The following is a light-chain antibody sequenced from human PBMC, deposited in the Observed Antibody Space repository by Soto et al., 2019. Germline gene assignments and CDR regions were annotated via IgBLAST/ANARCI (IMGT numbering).Light chain of an antibody. CDR3: QQYKSFSLT. Sequence: DIQMTQSPSTLSASVGDRVTITCRASQSISSWLAWYQQKPGKAPKLLIYKASSLESGVPSRFSGSGSGKEFNLTISSLQPDDFAIYYCQQYKSFSLTFGGGTKVEIK. CDR2: KAS. CDR1: QSISSW. J-gene: IGKJ4*01. V-gene: IGKV1-5*03.